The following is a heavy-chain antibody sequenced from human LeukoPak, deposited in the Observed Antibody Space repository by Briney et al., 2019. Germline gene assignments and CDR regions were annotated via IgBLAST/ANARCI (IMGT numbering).Heavy chain of an antibody. J-gene: IGHJ4*02. CDR3: AKIQHMLSD. D-gene: IGHD2-2*01. Sequence: PGGSLRLSCAASGFTFSSSPMSWVRQAPGKGLEWVSSISCTVGCTYYADSVKGRFTISRDNSKNTLYLQMSSLRAEDTAVYFCAKIQHMLSDWGQGTLVTVSS. V-gene: IGHV3-23*01. CDR1: GFTFSSSP. CDR2: ISCTVGCT.